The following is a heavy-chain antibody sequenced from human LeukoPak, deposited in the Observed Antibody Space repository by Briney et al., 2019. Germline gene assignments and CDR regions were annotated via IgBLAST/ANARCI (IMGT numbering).Heavy chain of an antibody. D-gene: IGHD5-12*01. J-gene: IGHJ3*02. CDR2: ISSNGGST. Sequence: GGSLRLSCAASEFTFRSYAMHWVRQAPGKGLEYVSTISSNGGSTYYANSVKGRFTISRDNPKNTLYLRMGSLRAEDMAVYYCARERYSGYDFDAFDIRGQGTMVTVSS. CDR1: EFTFRSYA. V-gene: IGHV3-64*01. CDR3: ARERYSGYDFDAFDI.